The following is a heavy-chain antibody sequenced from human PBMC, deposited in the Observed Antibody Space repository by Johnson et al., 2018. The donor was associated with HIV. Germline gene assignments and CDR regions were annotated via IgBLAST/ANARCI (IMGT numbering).Heavy chain of an antibody. V-gene: IGHV3-30-3*02. CDR1: GFTFSSYA. CDR3: AKLRKKQWLVGEAFDI. CDR2: ISYDGSNK. Sequence: QVQLVESGGGVVQSGRSLRLSCAASGFTFSSYAMHWVRQAPGKGLEWVAVISYDGSNKYYADSVKGRFTISRDNSKNTLYLQMNSLRAEDTAIYYCAKLRKKQWLVGEAFDIWGQGTMVTVSS. D-gene: IGHD6-19*01. J-gene: IGHJ3*02.